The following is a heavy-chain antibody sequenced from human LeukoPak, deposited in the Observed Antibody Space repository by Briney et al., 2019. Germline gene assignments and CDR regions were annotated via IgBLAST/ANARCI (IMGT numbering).Heavy chain of an antibody. J-gene: IGHJ5*02. V-gene: IGHV4-39*07. Sequence: SETLSLTCTVSGGSISSSSYYWGWIRQPPGKGLEWIGSIYYSGSTYYNPSPKSRVTISVDTSKNQFSLKLSSVTAADTAVYYCARSVFGGGSYSFDPWGQGTLVTVSS. CDR2: IYYSGST. D-gene: IGHD1-26*01. CDR1: GGSISSSSYY. CDR3: ARSVFGGGSYSFDP.